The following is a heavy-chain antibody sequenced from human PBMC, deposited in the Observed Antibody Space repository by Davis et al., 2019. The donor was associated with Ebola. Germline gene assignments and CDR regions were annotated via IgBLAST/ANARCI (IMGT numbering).Heavy chain of an antibody. CDR2: IIPIFDTP. J-gene: IGHJ4*02. CDR3: ARDFDGGNYYFDY. V-gene: IGHV1-69*13. CDR1: GGSFSSHP. Sequence: SSVQVSCQTSGGSFSSHPISWVRQAPRQGLEWMGGIIPIFDTPHYAQKFQGRITITADASTSTAYMELSSLRSEDTATYFCARDFDGGNYYFDYWGPGTPVTVSS. D-gene: IGHD3-9*01.